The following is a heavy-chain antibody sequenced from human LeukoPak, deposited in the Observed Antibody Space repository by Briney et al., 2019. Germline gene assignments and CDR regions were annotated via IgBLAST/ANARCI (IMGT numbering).Heavy chain of an antibody. Sequence: ASVKVSCKASGYSFTNYAISWVRQAPGQGLEWMGWISANNGNTVYAQNVQGRVAMTTDTSTSTAYMELRSLRSDHTAFYYFARAQSGDYISPPFDFWGQGTLVTVSS. J-gene: IGHJ4*02. V-gene: IGHV1-18*01. CDR2: ISANNGNT. CDR1: GYSFTNYA. CDR3: ARAQSGDYISPPFDF. D-gene: IGHD4-17*01.